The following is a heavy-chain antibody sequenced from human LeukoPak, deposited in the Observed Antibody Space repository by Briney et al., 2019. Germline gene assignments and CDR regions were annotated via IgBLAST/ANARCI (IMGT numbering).Heavy chain of an antibody. D-gene: IGHD2-8*01. Sequence: GGSLRLSCVASGFSFNTYSMIWVRQARGRGREWVSSITSGSSHIYYAHSMKGRFTISRDNAKKSVYLQMDSLRTEDTAVYYCARGVSGAAYFNYFMDAWGKGTTVTVSS. V-gene: IGHV3-21*01. CDR2: ITSGSSHI. CDR3: ARGVSGAAYFNYFMDA. J-gene: IGHJ6*03. CDR1: GFSFNTYS.